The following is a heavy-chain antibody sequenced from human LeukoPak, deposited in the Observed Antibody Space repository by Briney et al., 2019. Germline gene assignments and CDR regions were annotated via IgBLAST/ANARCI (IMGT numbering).Heavy chain of an antibody. Sequence: SVKVSCKASGGTFSSYAISWVRQAPGQGLEWMGGIIPIFGTANYAQKFQGRVTITADESTSTAYMELSSLRSEDTAVYYCARGGTYYDILTGYFDPWGQGTLVTVSS. D-gene: IGHD3-9*01. CDR1: GGTFSSYA. CDR3: ARGGTYYDILTGYFDP. J-gene: IGHJ5*02. V-gene: IGHV1-69*01. CDR2: IIPIFGTA.